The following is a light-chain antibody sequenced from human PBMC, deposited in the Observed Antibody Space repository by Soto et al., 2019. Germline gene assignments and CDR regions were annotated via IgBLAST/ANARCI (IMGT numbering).Light chain of an antibody. CDR3: QHYGSSPPVT. V-gene: IGKV3-20*01. CDR2: AAS. J-gene: IGKJ4*01. Sequence: EIVLTQSPGTLSLSPGERATISCRASQSVDTNYLAWYQQRAGQAPRLLIYAASIRATGIPDRFSSSGSETDFTLTIIRRQPEDFAVYYCQHYGSSPPVTFGGGTKVEIK. CDR1: QSVDTNY.